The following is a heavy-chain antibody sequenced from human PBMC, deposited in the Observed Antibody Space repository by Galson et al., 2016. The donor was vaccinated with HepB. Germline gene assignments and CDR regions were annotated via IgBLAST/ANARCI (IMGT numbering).Heavy chain of an antibody. CDR1: GLTFSDYY. V-gene: IGHV3-11*06. J-gene: IGHJ3*02. Sequence: SLRLSCAASGLTFSDYYMSWIRQAPGKGLEWVSYIGSSNSYRNYADSVKGRFTISRDNAKNSLFLQMSRLRVEDTAVYYCGRHVQADGDAFDIWGQGTMVTVSS. CDR3: GRHVQADGDAFDI. D-gene: IGHD6-19*01. CDR2: IGSSNSYR.